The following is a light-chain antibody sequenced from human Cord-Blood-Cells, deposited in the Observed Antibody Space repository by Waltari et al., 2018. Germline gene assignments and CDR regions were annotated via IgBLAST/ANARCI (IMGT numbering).Light chain of an antibody. Sequence: SVLTQPPSLSEPPGHTVTTSSTASLSHIGAGYDVHCYHQLPGTAPKLLIYGNSNRPEAVPDPFPGSKSGTSASLAITGLQAEDEADYYCQSYDSSLSGYVFGTGTKVTVL. CDR1: LSHIGAGYD. CDR3: QSYDSSLSGYV. V-gene: IGLV1-40*01. J-gene: IGLJ1*01. CDR2: GNS.